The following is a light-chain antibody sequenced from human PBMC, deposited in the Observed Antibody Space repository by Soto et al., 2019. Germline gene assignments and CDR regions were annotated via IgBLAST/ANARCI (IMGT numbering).Light chain of an antibody. V-gene: IGKV1-8*01. CDR2: AAS. CDR3: QPYYSYPHT. Sequence: AIRMTQSPSSFSASTGDRVTITCRASQGISSYLAWYQQKPGKAPKLLIYAASTLQSGVPSRFSGSGSGTDFTLTISCLQSEDFATYSCQPYYSYPHTFGQGTKVEIK. J-gene: IGKJ1*01. CDR1: QGISSY.